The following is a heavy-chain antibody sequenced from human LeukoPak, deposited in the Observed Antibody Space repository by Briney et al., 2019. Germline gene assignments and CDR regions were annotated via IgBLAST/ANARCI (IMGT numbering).Heavy chain of an antibody. D-gene: IGHD3-9*01. CDR3: ARNWRDHFDWLHDY. V-gene: IGHV3-33*01. CDR2: IWYDGSNR. J-gene: IGHJ4*02. Sequence: GGSLRLSCAASGFTFSSYGMHWVRQAPGRGLEWVAIIWYDGSNRYYADSVKGRFTISRDNSKNTLYLQMNSLRAEDTAVCYCARNWRDHFDWLHDYWGQGTLVTVSS. CDR1: GFTFSSYG.